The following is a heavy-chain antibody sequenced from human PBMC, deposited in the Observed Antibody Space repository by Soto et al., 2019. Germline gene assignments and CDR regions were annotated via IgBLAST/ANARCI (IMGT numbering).Heavy chain of an antibody. CDR2: ISYDGSNK. Sequence: GGSLRLSCAASGFTFSSYAMHWVRQAPGKGLEWVAVISYDGSNKYYADSVKGRFTISRDNSKNTLYLQMNSLRAEDTAVYYCARTQDGLLEWSGFDYWGQGTLVTVSS. J-gene: IGHJ4*02. D-gene: IGHD3-3*01. CDR3: ARTQDGLLEWSGFDY. CDR1: GFTFSSYA. V-gene: IGHV3-30-3*01.